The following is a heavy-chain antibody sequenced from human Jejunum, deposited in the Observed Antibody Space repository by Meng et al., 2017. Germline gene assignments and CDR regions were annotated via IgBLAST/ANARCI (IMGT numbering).Heavy chain of an antibody. CDR2: INSDGSST. CDR1: GFTFSNYW. V-gene: IGHV3-74*01. D-gene: IGHD4-17*01. J-gene: IGHJ4*02. CDR3: ALTYTVTNFDY. Sequence: EVQLVESGGGLVQPGGSLRLSCAASGFTFSNYWMYWVRQAPGKGLVWDSRINSDGSSTSCADSVKGRFTISRDNAKNTLYLQMNSLRAEDTAVYYCALTYTVTNFDYWGQGTLVTVSS.